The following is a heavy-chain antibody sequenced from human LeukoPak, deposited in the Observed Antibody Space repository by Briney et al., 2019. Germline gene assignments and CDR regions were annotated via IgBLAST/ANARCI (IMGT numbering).Heavy chain of an antibody. CDR2: IKSKTDGGTT. CDR1: GFTFSNAW. V-gene: IGHV3-15*01. J-gene: IGHJ6*03. CDR3: TTVYDFWSGYYWDYMDV. D-gene: IGHD3-3*01. Sequence: PGGSLRLSCAASGFTFSNAWMSWVRQAPGKGLEWVGRIKSKTDGGTTDYAAPVKGRFTISRDDSKNTLYLQMNSLKTEDTAVYYCTTVYDFWSGYYWDYMDVWGKGTTVTVSS.